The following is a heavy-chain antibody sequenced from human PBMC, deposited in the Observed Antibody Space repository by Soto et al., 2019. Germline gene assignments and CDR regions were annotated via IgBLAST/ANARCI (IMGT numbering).Heavy chain of an antibody. V-gene: IGHV4-39*01. J-gene: IGHJ4*02. CDR1: AGYIFSHSYY. D-gene: IGHD6-19*01. Sequence: QLQLQESGPGLVKPSETLSLTCNVSAGYIFSHSYYWGWIRQPPGKGLEWVGTINHSGSTYHNPSLKNRVTISVDTSKNQFSLILTSVTAADTAVYYCARRYAPRYSSGNNHFDLWGQGTRVTVSA. CDR3: ARRYAPRYSSGNNHFDL. CDR2: INHSGST.